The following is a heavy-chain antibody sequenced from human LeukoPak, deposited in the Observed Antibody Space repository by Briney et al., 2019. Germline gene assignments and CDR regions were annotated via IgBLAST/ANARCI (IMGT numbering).Heavy chain of an antibody. J-gene: IGHJ4*02. CDR1: GFTFSAFA. Sequence: GGSLRLSCAASGFTFSAFAMHWVRQAPGKGLEWVAAISYDARNKYYAVSVRGRFTISRDNSRNTLFLQLNSLKAEDTAMYYCARIRSGGYHPYDYWGQGTLVTVSS. CDR2: ISYDARNK. CDR3: ARIRSGGYHPYDY. D-gene: IGHD1-26*01. V-gene: IGHV3-30*04.